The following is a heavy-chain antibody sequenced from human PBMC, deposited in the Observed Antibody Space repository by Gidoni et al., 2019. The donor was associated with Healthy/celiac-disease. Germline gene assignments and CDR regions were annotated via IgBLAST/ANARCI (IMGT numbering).Heavy chain of an antibody. Sequence: EVQLVESGGGLVQPGGSLRLSCAASGFTFSSYWMHWVRQAPGKGLVWVSRINSDGSSTSYADSVKGRFTISRDNAKNTLYLQMNSLRAEDTAVYYCARVQAGGYFDILTGYGWFDPWGQGTLVTVSS. CDR3: ARVQAGGYFDILTGYGWFDP. V-gene: IGHV3-74*01. D-gene: IGHD3-9*01. CDR1: GFTFSSYW. CDR2: INSDGSST. J-gene: IGHJ5*02.